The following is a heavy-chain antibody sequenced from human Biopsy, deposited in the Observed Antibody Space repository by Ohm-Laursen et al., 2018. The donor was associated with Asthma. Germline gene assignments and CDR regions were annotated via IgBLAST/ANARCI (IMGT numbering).Heavy chain of an antibody. Sequence: SLRLSCAASGFTFSSYAMHWVRQAPGKGLEWVAVISYDGSNKYYADSVKGRFTISRDNSKNTLYLQMNSLRAEDTAVYYCARDKPSHIDYYYGMDVWGQGTTVTASS. J-gene: IGHJ6*02. CDR1: GFTFSSYA. CDR2: ISYDGSNK. CDR3: ARDKPSHIDYYYGMDV. V-gene: IGHV3-30-3*01.